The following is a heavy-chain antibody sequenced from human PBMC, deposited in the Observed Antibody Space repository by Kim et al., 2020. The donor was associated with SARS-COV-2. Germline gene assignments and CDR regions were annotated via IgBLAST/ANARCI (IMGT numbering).Heavy chain of an antibody. V-gene: IGHV3-30*07. J-gene: IGHJ4*02. Sequence: YAAAVKGQFTISRDDSKTTQYLQLNSLRADDTALYYCARDPRDGYYYFDYWGQGTLVTVSS. CDR3: ARDPRDGYYYFDY. D-gene: IGHD6-25*01.